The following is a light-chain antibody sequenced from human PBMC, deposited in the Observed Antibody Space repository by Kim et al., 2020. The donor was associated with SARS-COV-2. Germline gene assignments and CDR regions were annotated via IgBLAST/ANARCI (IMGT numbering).Light chain of an antibody. J-gene: IGLJ2*01. CDR1: SLRSYY. CDR2: GEN. CDR3: NSRDSSGNHVV. Sequence: AWGQTVRITCQGDSLRSYYASWYQQKPGQAPVLVIYGENNRPSGIPDRFSGSDSGNTASLTITGAQAEDEADYYCNSRDSSGNHVVFGGGTQLTVL. V-gene: IGLV3-19*01.